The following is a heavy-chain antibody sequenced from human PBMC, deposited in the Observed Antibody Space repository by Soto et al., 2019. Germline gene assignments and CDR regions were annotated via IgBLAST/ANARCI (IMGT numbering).Heavy chain of an antibody. J-gene: IGHJ5*02. CDR2: IYYSGST. CDR3: ARVDSIAAAGGIYNWFDP. D-gene: IGHD6-13*01. Sequence: LETLSLTCTVSGGSISSSSYYWGWIRQPPGKGLEWIGSIYYSGSTYYNPSLKSRVTISVDTSKNQFSLKLSSVTAADTAVYYCARVDSIAAAGGIYNWFDPWGQGTLVTVSS. CDR1: GGSISSSSYY. V-gene: IGHV4-39*01.